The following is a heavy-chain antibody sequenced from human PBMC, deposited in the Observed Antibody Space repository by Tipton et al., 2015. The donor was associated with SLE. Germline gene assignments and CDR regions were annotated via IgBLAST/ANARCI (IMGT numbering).Heavy chain of an antibody. CDR2: IYYSGST. CDR1: GGSISSHY. J-gene: IGHJ4*02. V-gene: IGHV4-59*11. CDR3: ARGYYGSGSTGHFDY. Sequence: GLVKPSETLSLTCTVSGGSISSHYWSWIRQPPGKGLEWIGYIYYSGSTNYNPSLKSRVTISVDTSKNQFSLKLSSVTAADTAVYYCARGYYGSGSTGHFDYWGQGTLVTVSS. D-gene: IGHD3-10*01.